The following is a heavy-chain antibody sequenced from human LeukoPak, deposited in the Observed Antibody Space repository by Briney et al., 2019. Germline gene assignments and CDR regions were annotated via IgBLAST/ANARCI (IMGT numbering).Heavy chain of an antibody. CDR3: ASRYCRGGNCDSGLIGINAFDI. CDR1: GGSISSSTYY. D-gene: IGHD2-15*01. CDR2: IYYSGTT. V-gene: IGHV4-39*01. Sequence: SETLSLTCTVSGGSISSSTYYWGWIRQPPGKGLEWIRTIYYSGTTNYNPSLKSRVTISVDTSKNQLSLKLSSVTAADTAVYYCASRYCRGGNCDSGLIGINAFDIWGQGTMVTVSS. J-gene: IGHJ3*02.